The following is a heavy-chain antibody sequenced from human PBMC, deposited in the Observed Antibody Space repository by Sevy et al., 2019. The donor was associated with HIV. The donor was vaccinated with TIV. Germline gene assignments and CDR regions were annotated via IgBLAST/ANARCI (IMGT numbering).Heavy chain of an antibody. Sequence: GGSLRLSCAASGFTFSYYAMTWVRQAPGKGLEWVSAISGSGDTTYYAESVKGRFTISRDNSRGTLYLQINSLRAEDTAIYFSAKEGYRLPGAHAIDIWGQGTMVTVSS. CDR1: GFTFSYYA. J-gene: IGHJ3*02. V-gene: IGHV3-23*01. CDR3: AKEGYRLPGAHAIDI. CDR2: ISGSGDTT. D-gene: IGHD3-16*01.